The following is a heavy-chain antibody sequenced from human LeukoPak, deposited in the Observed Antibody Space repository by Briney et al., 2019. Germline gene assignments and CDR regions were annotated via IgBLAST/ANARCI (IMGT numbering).Heavy chain of an antibody. CDR3: ARAHQLPLYYYYYGMDV. J-gene: IGHJ6*02. Sequence: PGGSLRLSCAASGFTFTSYAMNWVRQAPGKGLEWVSTISGSGSSTYYVDSVKGRFTISRDNSKNTLYLQMNSLRAEDTAEYYCARAHQLPLYYYYYGMDVWGQGTTVTVSS. CDR1: GFTFTSYA. CDR2: ISGSGSST. D-gene: IGHD2-2*01. V-gene: IGHV3-23*01.